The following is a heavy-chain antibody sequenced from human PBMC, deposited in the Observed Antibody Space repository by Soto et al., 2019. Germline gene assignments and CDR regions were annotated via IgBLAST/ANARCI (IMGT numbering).Heavy chain of an antibody. CDR3: ARDRITTRGDAFDL. J-gene: IGHJ3*01. CDR1: GGTFSTYI. D-gene: IGHD2-2*01. CDR2: IIPIPDIT. Sequence: QVQLVQSGAEVRKPGSSVKVSCKAPGGTFSTYIISWVRQAPGQGLEWMGRIIPIPDITNYAQKFQGRGTITADRSTSTAYIELTSLKSEDTAGYYFARDRITTRGDAFDLWGQGTLVTVSS. V-gene: IGHV1-69*08.